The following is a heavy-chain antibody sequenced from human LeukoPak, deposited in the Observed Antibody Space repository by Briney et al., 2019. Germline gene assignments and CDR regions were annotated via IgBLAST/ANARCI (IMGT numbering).Heavy chain of an antibody. CDR1: GGSISSYY. CDR3: ASLVYGSRNNWFDP. CDR2: IYTSGST. Sequence: PETLSLTCTVSGGSISSYYWSWIRQPPGKGLEWIGYIYTSGSTNYNPSLKSRVTISVDTSKNQFSLKLSSVTAADTAVYYCASLVYGSRNNWFDPWGQGTLVTVSS. V-gene: IGHV4-4*09. D-gene: IGHD3-10*01. J-gene: IGHJ5*02.